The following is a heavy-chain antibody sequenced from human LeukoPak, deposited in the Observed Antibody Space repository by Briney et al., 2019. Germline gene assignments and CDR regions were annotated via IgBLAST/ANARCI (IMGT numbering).Heavy chain of an antibody. J-gene: IGHJ4*02. CDR2: ISYDGSNK. CDR1: GFTFSSYG. Sequence: GGSLRLSCAASGFTFSSYGMHWVRQAPGKGLEWVAVISYDGSNKYYADSVKGRFTISRDNSKNTLYLQMNSLRAEDTAVYYCARGYSSSWYASSFDYWGQGTLVTVSS. D-gene: IGHD6-13*01. CDR3: ARGYSSSWYASSFDY. V-gene: IGHV3-30*03.